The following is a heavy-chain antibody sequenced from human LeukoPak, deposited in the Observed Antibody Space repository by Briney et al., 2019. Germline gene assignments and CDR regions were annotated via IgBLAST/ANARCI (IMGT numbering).Heavy chain of an antibody. J-gene: IGHJ5*02. V-gene: IGHV4-38-2*02. CDR3: ARDRRWDIVVVVAADSNNWFDP. Sequence: SETLSLTCAVSGYSISSGYYWGWIRQPPGKGLEWIGSIYHSGSTYYNPSFKSRVTISVDTSKNQFSLKLSSVTAADTAVYYCARDRRWDIVVVVAADSNNWFDPWGQGTLVTVSS. CDR1: GYSISSGYY. CDR2: IYHSGST. D-gene: IGHD2-15*01.